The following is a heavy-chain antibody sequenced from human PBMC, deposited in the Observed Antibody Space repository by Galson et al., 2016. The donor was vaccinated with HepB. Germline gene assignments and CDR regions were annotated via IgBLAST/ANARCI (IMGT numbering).Heavy chain of an antibody. D-gene: IGHD6-13*01. J-gene: IGHJ6*02. CDR1: GFTFISYD. CDR3: ARDGLPAAAYGMDV. CDR2: ISYDVRNK. Sequence: SLRLSCAASGFTFISYDMHWVRQAPGKGLEWVAVISYDVRNKYYADSVKGRFTISRDNSKNTLYLQMNSLRAEDTAVYYCARDGLPAAAYGMDVWGQGTTVTVSS. V-gene: IGHV3-30*04.